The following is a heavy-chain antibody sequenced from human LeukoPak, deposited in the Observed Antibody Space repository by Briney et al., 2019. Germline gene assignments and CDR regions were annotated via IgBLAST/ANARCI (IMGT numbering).Heavy chain of an antibody. CDR3: AIHRFSSSSSLCYYYYGMDV. V-gene: IGHV1-18*01. CDR1: GYTFINYV. D-gene: IGHD6-6*01. CDR2: INAYNGNT. J-gene: IGHJ6*02. Sequence: ASVTVSFLASGYTFINYVISWVRPAPGRGRAWMGCINAYNGNTNYAQKLQGTVTMTTDTSTSTAYMELRSLRSDNTAVYYDAIHRFSSSSSLCYYYYGMDVWGQGTTVTVSS.